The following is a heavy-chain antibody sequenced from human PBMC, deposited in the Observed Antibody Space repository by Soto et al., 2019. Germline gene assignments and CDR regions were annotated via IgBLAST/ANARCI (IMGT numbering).Heavy chain of an antibody. D-gene: IGHD3-16*01. J-gene: IGHJ5*02. Sequence: PGGSLRLSCAASGFMFSDYAMTWARQARGKELEWVSGLLRPGRSTYYADSVKGRFTISGDTSANTVYLQMDSLRAEDTAVYYCAKDAIANDGIWLMDSWGQGTLVTVSS. CDR2: LLRPGRST. CDR1: GFMFSDYA. V-gene: IGHV3-23*01. CDR3: AKDAIANDGIWLMDS.